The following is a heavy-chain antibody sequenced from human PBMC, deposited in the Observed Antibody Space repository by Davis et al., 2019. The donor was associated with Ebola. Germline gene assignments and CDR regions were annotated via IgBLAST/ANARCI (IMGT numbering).Heavy chain of an antibody. CDR2: IDHDSSTM. D-gene: IGHD2-8*01. CDR1: GFPFNTWS. Sequence: GESLKISCAASGFPFNTWSMNWVRQAPGKGLEWLSYIDHDSSTMYYADSVKGRFIISRDNAKKSVYLDMNSLRDEDTAVYYCAGDGVGVLPGDALDLWGQGTVVTVSS. V-gene: IGHV3-48*02. J-gene: IGHJ3*01. CDR3: AGDGVGVLPGDALDL.